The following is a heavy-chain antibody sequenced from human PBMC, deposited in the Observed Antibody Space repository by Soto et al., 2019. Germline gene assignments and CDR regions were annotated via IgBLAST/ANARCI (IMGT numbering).Heavy chain of an antibody. V-gene: IGHV3-30*18. D-gene: IGHD5-18*01. J-gene: IGHJ4*02. Sequence: QVQLVESGEGVVQPGRSLRLSCAASGFTFSSYGMHWVSQAPGKGLEWVAVTSYDGSNKYYADSVKGRFTISRDNSKNTLYLQINSLRAEETAVYYCAKNPPTVDTAMADYYWGQGTLVTVSS. CDR3: AKNPPTVDTAMADYY. CDR2: TSYDGSNK. CDR1: GFTFSSYG.